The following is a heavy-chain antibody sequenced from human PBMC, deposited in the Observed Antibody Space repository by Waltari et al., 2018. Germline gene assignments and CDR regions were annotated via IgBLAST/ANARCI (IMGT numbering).Heavy chain of an antibody. CDR1: GYSISSGYY. J-gene: IGHJ4*02. Sequence: QVQLQESGPGLVKPSETLSLTCTVSGYSISSGYYWGWIRQPPGKGLEWIGSIYHSGSTYYNPSLKSRVTISVDTSKNQFSLKLSSVTAADTAVYYCAREGSSTGDQAVDYWGQGTLVTVSS. V-gene: IGHV4-38-2*02. CDR3: AREGSSTGDQAVDY. CDR2: IYHSGST. D-gene: IGHD7-27*01.